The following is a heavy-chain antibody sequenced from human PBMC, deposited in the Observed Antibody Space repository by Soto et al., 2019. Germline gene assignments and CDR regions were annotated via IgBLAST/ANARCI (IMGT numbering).Heavy chain of an antibody. CDR2: IYDTGISGYTPST. J-gene: IGHJ6*02. D-gene: IGHD6-13*01. V-gene: IGHV4-59*08. CDR1: GGSITSSY. Sequence: SETLSLTCTVSGGSITSSYWSWIRRPPGKGLEWIAYIYDTGISGYTPSTSYNPSLKSRVTMSVDTSKSQFSLKLTSVTAADTAVYYCARAHSSSWYGYYYYGMDVWGQGTTVT. CDR3: ARAHSSSWYGYYYYGMDV.